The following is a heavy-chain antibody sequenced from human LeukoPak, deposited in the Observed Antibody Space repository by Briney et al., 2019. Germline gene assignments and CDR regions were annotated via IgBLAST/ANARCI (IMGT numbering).Heavy chain of an antibody. CDR2: INPNTGGT. J-gene: IGHJ3*02. CDR1: GYTFTGYY. Sequence: ASVKVSCKASGYTFTGYYMHWVRQAPGQGLEWMGWINPNTGGTNYAQKFQGRVTLTRDTSIGTAYMELSRLRSDDTAVYYCARGIQTLDDAFDIWGQGTMVTVSS. V-gene: IGHV1-2*02. CDR3: ARGIQTLDDAFDI.